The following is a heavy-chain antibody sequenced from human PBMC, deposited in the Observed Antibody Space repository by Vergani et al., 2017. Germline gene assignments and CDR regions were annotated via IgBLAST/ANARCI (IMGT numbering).Heavy chain of an antibody. CDR2: IYPGDSDT. V-gene: IGHV5-51*01. CDR3: ARSRGGSCSESACWYFDL. J-gene: IGHJ2*01. Sequence: EVQLVQSGAEVKKPGESLKISCKGSGYSFTSYWIGWVRQMPGKGLEWMGIIYPGDSDTRYSPSFQGQVTISADKSISTAYLQWSSLKASDTAMYYCARSRGGSCSESACWYFDLWGRGTLVTVSS. CDR1: GYSFTSYW. D-gene: IGHD2-15*01.